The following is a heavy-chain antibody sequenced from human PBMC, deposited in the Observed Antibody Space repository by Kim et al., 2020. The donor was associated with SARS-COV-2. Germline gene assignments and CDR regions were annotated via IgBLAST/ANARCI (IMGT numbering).Heavy chain of an antibody. CDR3: AKGATTSEWASGMDV. CDR2: IVYNGGST. D-gene: IGHD1-26*01. CDR1: GFTFSNYA. Sequence: GGSLRLSCAASGFTFSNYAMSWVRQAPGEGLEWVSTIVYNGGSTFYAGSVKGRFTISRDNSQNTLNLQMNSLRVDDTAMYYCAKGATTSEWASGMDVWGQGTTVTVSS. J-gene: IGHJ6*02. V-gene: IGHV3-23*01.